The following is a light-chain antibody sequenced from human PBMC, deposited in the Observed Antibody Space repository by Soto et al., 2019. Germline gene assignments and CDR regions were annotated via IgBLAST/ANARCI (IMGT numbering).Light chain of an antibody. V-gene: IGKV3-20*01. CDR3: QQYGSSPQRT. J-gene: IGKJ1*01. CDR2: GAS. Sequence: RRSPGTKNLSPGERAALDGRASQGVSRSYLAWYQQKPGQPPGLLIYGASSRATGIPDRLSGSGSRTDFTHPISRLEPEDFAVYYCQQYGSSPQRTFGQGTKVDIK. CDR1: QGVSRSY.